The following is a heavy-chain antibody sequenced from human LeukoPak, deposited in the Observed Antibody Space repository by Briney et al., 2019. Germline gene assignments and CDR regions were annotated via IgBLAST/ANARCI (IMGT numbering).Heavy chain of an antibody. CDR1: GFTFSSYE. V-gene: IGHV3-48*03. CDR2: ISSSGSTI. CDR3: QSAADYYYYYYMDV. Sequence: GGSLRLSCAASGFTFSSYEMNWVRQAPGKGLEWVSYISSSGSTIYYADSVKGRFTISRDNSKNTLYLQMNSLRAEDTAVYYCQSAADYYYYYYMDVWGKGTTVTISS. D-gene: IGHD6-13*01. J-gene: IGHJ6*03.